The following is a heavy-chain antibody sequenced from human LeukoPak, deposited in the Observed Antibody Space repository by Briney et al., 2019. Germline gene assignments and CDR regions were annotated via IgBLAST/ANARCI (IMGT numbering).Heavy chain of an antibody. CDR2: INPNSGGT. CDR1: GGTFSSYA. D-gene: IGHD3-22*01. Sequence: ASVKVSCKASGGTFSSYAISWVRQAPGQGLEWMGWINPNSGGTNYAQKFQGRVTMTRDTSISTAYMELSRLRSDDTAVYYCARGVIGTYYDSSGYVDYWGQGTLVTVSS. CDR3: ARGVIGTYYDSSGYVDY. V-gene: IGHV1-2*02. J-gene: IGHJ4*02.